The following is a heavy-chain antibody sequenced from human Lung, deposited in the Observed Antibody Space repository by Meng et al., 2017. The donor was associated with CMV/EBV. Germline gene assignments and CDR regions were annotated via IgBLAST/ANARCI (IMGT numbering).Heavy chain of an antibody. D-gene: IGHD6-19*01. CDR2: IKQDGSEK. V-gene: IGHV3-7*01. J-gene: IGHJ6*02. CDR3: ARVSGIVVAGTLGFGYYYYGMDV. Sequence: SXISSCAAADFTTSSYWISWVRQAPRKGLEWVANIKQDGSEKYYVDSVTGRFTISRDNAKNSLYLQMNSLRAEDTAVYYCARVSGIVVAGTLGFGYYYYGMDVWXQGTXVTVSS. CDR1: DFTTSSYW.